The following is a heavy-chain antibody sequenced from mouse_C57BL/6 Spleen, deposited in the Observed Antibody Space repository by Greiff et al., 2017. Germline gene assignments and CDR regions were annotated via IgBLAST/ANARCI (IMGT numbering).Heavy chain of an antibody. Sequence: EVKLVESGPELVKPGASVKIPCTASGYTFTDYNMDWVKQSHGKSLEWIGDINPNNGGTIYNQKFKGKATLTVDKSSSTAYMELRSLTSEDTAVYYSARYYYGSEDYAMDYWGQGTSVTVSS. J-gene: IGHJ4*01. D-gene: IGHD1-1*01. V-gene: IGHV1-18*01. CDR2: INPNNGGT. CDR1: GYTFTDYN. CDR3: ARYYYGSEDYAMDY.